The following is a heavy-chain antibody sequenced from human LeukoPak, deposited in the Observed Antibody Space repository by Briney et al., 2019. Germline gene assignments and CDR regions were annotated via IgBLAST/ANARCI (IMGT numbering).Heavy chain of an antibody. J-gene: IGHJ4*02. CDR2: IKQDGSEK. V-gene: IGHV3-7*01. Sequence: PGGSLRLSCAASGFTFSSYWMSWVRQAPGKGLEWVANIKQDGSEKYYVDSVKGRFTISRDNAKNSLYLQMDSLRADDTAVYYCARDLSLGDPGGFDFWGRGTLVTVSS. D-gene: IGHD3-16*01. CDR1: GFTFSSYW. CDR3: ARDLSLGDPGGFDF.